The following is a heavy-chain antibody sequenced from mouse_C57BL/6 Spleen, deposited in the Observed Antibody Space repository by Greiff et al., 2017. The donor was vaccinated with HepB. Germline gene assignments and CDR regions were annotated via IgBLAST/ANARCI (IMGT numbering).Heavy chain of an antibody. J-gene: IGHJ1*03. V-gene: IGHV3-6*01. CDR1: GYSITSGYY. Sequence: DVKLQESGPGLVKPSQSLSLTCSVTGYSITSGYYWNWIRQFPGNKLEWMGYISYDGSNNYNPSLKNRISITRDTSTNQFFLKLNSVTTEDTATYYCARGYYGSPWYFDVWGTGTTVTVSS. D-gene: IGHD1-1*01. CDR2: ISYDGSN. CDR3: ARGYYGSPWYFDV.